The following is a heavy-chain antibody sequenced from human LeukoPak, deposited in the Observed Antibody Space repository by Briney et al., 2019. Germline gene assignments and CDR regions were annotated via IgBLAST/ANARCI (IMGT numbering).Heavy chain of an antibody. CDR2: ISGSGGST. V-gene: IGHV3-23*01. J-gene: IGHJ4*02. CDR3: ARDPGLRWGPTYNYFDY. Sequence: PGGSLRLSCAASGITYSSYAMSWVRQAPGKGLEWVSAISGSGGSTYYGDSVKGRFTISRDNAKNSLYLQMNSLRAEDTAVYYCARDPGLRWGPTYNYFDYWGQGTLVTVSS. CDR1: GITYSSYA. D-gene: IGHD4-23*01.